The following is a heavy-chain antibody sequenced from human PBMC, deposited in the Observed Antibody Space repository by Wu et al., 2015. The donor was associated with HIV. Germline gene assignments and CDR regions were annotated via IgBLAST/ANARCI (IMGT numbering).Heavy chain of an antibody. J-gene: IGHJ6*02. CDR3: ASGPGEANGNQYYYYGMDV. D-gene: IGHD3-10*01. CDR1: GYTFTSYG. V-gene: IGHV1-18*01. Sequence: QVQLVQSGAEVKKPGASVKVSCKASGYTFTSYGISAYNGNTNYAQKLQGRVTMTTDTSTSTAYMELRSLRSDDTAVYYCASGPGEANGNQYYYYGMDVWGQGTTVTVSS. CDR2: AYNGNT.